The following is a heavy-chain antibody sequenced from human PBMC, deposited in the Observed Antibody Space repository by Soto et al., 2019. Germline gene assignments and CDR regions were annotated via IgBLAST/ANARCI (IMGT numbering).Heavy chain of an antibody. CDR2: INSDGSST. CDR1: GFTFSNYW. J-gene: IGHJ4*02. Sequence: GGSLRLSCAASGFTFSNYWMHWVRQVPGKGLVWVSRINSDGSSTTYADSVKGRFTISRDNAENTLYLQMNSLRAEDTAVYYCARDGAYCVGDCYSLFNLEYWGQGTLVTVSS. V-gene: IGHV3-74*01. CDR3: ARDGAYCVGDCYSLFNLEY. D-gene: IGHD2-21*02.